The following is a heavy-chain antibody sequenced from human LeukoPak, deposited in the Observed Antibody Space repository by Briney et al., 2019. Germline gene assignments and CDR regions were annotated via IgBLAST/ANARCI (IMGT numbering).Heavy chain of an antibody. CDR3: ARDTQLRYCSSTSCSPDPTYYFDY. CDR1: GGSISSSNW. Sequence: SETLSLTCAVSGGSISSSNWWSWVRQPPGKGLAWIGEIYHSGSTNYNPSLKSRVTISVDKSKNQFSLKLSSVTAADTAVYYCARDTQLRYCSSTSCSPDPTYYFDYWGQGTLVTVSS. J-gene: IGHJ4*02. D-gene: IGHD2-2*01. V-gene: IGHV4-4*02. CDR2: IYHSGST.